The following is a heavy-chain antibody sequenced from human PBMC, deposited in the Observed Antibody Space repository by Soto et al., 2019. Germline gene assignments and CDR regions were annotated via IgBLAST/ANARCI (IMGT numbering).Heavy chain of an antibody. CDR2: IYYTGMT. D-gene: IGHD6-13*01. V-gene: IGHV4-39*02. Sequence: SETLSLTCTVSGTSISSSDYYWGWIRQPPGKGLEWITSIYYTGMTYYNPSLKSRVTISVDTSKNQFSLKLSSVTAADTAVYYCAREERAAAGSVYWGQGTLVTVSS. CDR3: AREERAAAGSVY. CDR1: GTSISSSDYY. J-gene: IGHJ4*02.